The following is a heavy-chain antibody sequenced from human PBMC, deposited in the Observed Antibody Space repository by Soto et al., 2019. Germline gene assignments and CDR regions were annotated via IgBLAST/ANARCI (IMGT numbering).Heavy chain of an antibody. D-gene: IGHD4-17*01. CDR1: GGSISSYY. V-gene: IGHV4-59*08. J-gene: IGHJ5*02. CDR2: IYYSGST. CDR3: ARQDYADYVFWFDP. Sequence: PSETLSLTSTVSGGSISSYYRSWIRQSPGKGLEWIGYIYYSGSTKYNPSLKSRVTISVDTSKNQFSLKLSSVTAADTAVYYCARQDYADYVFWFDPWGQGTLVTVSS.